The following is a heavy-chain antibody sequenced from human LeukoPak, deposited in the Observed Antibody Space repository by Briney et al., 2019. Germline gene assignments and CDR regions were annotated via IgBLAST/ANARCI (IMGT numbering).Heavy chain of an antibody. J-gene: IGHJ4*02. Sequence: PSETLSLTCAVYGGSFSGYYWSWIRQPPGKGLEWIGEINHSGSTNYNPSLKSRVTISVDTSENQFSLKLSSVTAADTAVYYCARGPQFWSGYYTDYWGQGTLVTVSS. D-gene: IGHD3-3*01. V-gene: IGHV4-34*01. CDR3: ARGPQFWSGYYTDY. CDR2: INHSGST. CDR1: GGSFSGYY.